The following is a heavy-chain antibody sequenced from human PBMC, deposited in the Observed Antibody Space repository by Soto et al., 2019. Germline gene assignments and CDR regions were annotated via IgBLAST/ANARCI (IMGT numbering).Heavy chain of an antibody. D-gene: IGHD1-26*01. V-gene: IGHV4-38-2*02. Sequence: SETLSLTCTVSGYSINIGYYWAWIRQPPGKGLEWIGSIRHSGDSNSNPSLKSRVTISVDTSKNQFSLKLSSVTAADTAVYYCARDRYTGTYGHFDSWGQGTLVTVSS. CDR2: IRHSGDS. CDR3: ARDRYTGTYGHFDS. J-gene: IGHJ4*02. CDR1: GYSINIGYY.